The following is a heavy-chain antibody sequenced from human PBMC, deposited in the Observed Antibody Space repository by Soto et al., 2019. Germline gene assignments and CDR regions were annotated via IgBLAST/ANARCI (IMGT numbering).Heavy chain of an antibody. D-gene: IGHD3-3*02. Sequence: QVQLVQSGAEVKKPGSSVKVSCKASGGTFSTSAISWVRQAPGQGLEWVGGIMPVFATPDYAQKFQGRVTISADESTTTAYLELTSLRTDDTAVYYCARDKGRQQLGGNYYYGLDVWGQGTAIIVSS. J-gene: IGHJ6*02. CDR1: GGTFSTSA. V-gene: IGHV1-69*12. CDR3: ARDKGRQQLGGNYYYGLDV. CDR2: IMPVFATP.